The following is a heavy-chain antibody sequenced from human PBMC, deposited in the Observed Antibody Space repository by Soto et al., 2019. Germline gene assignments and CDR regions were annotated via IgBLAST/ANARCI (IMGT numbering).Heavy chain of an antibody. D-gene: IGHD3-22*01. J-gene: IGHJ4*02. CDR2: IYYSGSP. Sequence: SETLSLTCTVSGGSISSYYWSWIRQPPGKGLEWIGYIYYSGSPNYNPSPKSRVTISVDTSKNQFSLKLSSVNAADTAVYYCARASGGSGYYYDSSGQFDYWGQGTLVTVSS. V-gene: IGHV4-59*01. CDR3: ARASGGSGYYYDSSGQFDY. CDR1: GGSISSYY.